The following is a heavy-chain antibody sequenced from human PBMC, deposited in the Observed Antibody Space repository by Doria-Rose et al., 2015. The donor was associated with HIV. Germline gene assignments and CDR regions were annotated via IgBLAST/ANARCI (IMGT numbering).Heavy chain of an antibody. J-gene: IGHJ4*02. CDR2: IFSDDER. CDR3: ARIKSSRWYHKYYFDF. V-gene: IGHV2-26*01. D-gene: IGHD6-13*01. CDR1: GVSLSSPGMG. Sequence: SGPVLVKPTETLTLTCTVSGVSLSSPGMGVSWIRQPPGKALEWLANIFSDDERSYKTSLNSRLTISRGTYKSQLVLTMTDMDPVDTATYYCARIKSSRWYHKYYFDFWGQGTLVIVSA.